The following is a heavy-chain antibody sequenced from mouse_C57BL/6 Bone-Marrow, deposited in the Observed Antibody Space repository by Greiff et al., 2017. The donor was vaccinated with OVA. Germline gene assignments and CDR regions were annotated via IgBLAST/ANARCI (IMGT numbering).Heavy chain of an antibody. Sequence: DVKLQESGPGLVKPSQSLSLTCSVTGYSITSGYYWNWIRQFPGNKLEWMGYISYDGSNNYNPSLKNRISITRDTSKNQFFLKLNSVTTEDTATYYCARDPLYDGSFAYWGQGTLVTVSA. D-gene: IGHD2-3*01. J-gene: IGHJ3*01. CDR2: ISYDGSN. CDR1: GYSITSGYY. CDR3: ARDPLYDGSFAY. V-gene: IGHV3-6*01.